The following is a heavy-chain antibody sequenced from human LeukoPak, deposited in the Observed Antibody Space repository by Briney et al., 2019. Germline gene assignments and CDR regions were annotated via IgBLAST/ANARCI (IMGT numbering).Heavy chain of an antibody. CDR2: ISYDGSNK. CDR3: AKEDVNIGMVDY. CDR1: GFTFSSYG. Sequence: PGGSLRLSCAASGFTFSSYGMHWVRQAPGKGLEWVAVISYDGSNKYYADSVKGRFTISRDNSKNTLYLQMNSLRAEDTAVYYCAKEDVNIGMVDYWGQGTLVTVSS. D-gene: IGHD5-12*01. V-gene: IGHV3-33*05. J-gene: IGHJ4*02.